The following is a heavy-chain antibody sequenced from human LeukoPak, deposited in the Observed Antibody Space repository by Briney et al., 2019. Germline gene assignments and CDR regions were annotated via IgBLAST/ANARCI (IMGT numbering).Heavy chain of an antibody. V-gene: IGHV4-34*01. CDR2: INHSGST. CDR1: GGSFSGYY. J-gene: IGHJ4*02. Sequence: SETLPLTCAVYGGSFSGYYWSWIRQPPGKGLEWIGEINHSGSTNYNPSLKSRVTISVDTSKNQFSLKLSSVTAADTAVYYCARGLNASDHGVVSSDYWGQGTLVTVSS. CDR3: ARGLNASDHGVVSSDY. D-gene: IGHD3-3*01.